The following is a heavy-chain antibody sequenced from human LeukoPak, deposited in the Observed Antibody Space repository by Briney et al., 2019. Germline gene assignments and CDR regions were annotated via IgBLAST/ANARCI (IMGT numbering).Heavy chain of an antibody. D-gene: IGHD6-13*01. V-gene: IGHV2-70*11. J-gene: IGHJ4*02. CDR1: GFSLSTSGMC. Sequence: ESGPTLVNPTQTLTLTCTFSGFSLSTSGMCVSWIHQPPGKALEWLARIDWDDDKYYSTSLKTRLTISKDTSINQVVLTMTNMDPVDTATYYCARIRIAAAGLDYWGQGTLVTVSS. CDR2: IDWDDDK. CDR3: ARIRIAAAGLDY.